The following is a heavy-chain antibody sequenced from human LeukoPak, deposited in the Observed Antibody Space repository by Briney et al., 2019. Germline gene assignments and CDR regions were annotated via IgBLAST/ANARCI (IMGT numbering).Heavy chain of an antibody. Sequence: GGSLRLSCVTSGFTFSTFWIHWVRQAPGKGLVWISRINHDGSSTNYADSVKGRFTISRDNAKNSLYLQMNSLRAEDTAVYYCARDLRVTIFGVVTHYYYYMDVWGKGTTVTVSS. D-gene: IGHD3-3*01. CDR1: GFTFSTFW. CDR3: ARDLRVTIFGVVTHYYYYMDV. J-gene: IGHJ6*03. V-gene: IGHV3-74*01. CDR2: INHDGSST.